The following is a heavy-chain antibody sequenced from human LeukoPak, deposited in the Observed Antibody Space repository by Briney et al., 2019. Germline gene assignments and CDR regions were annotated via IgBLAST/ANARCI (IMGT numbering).Heavy chain of an antibody. J-gene: IGHJ6*02. D-gene: IGHD2-2*02. CDR1: GYSFMDYW. V-gene: IGHV5-51*01. CDR3: AKYGIKGCSSTNCYTSYYYYGMDV. Sequence: GESLKISCKGSGYSFMDYWIGWVRQMPGKGPELMGLIFPHDSATPYSPSFQGQVTISVDKSISTAYVQWSSLKASDTAIYYCAKYGIKGCSSTNCYTSYYYYGMDVWGQGTTVTVSS. CDR2: IFPHDSAT.